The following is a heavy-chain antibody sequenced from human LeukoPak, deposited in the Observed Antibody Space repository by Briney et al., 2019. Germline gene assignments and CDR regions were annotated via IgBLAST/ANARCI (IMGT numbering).Heavy chain of an antibody. Sequence: GGSLRLSCAASRVNVSSNFMSWVRQAPGKGPEWVSVIYSGGSTQYADSVKGRFTVSRDKSKNTLFLQMNSLRAEDTAVYYCASVYHSFWGQGTRVTVSS. CDR2: IYSGGST. D-gene: IGHD2-8*01. CDR1: RVNVSSNF. V-gene: IGHV3-66*01. J-gene: IGHJ4*02. CDR3: ASVYHSF.